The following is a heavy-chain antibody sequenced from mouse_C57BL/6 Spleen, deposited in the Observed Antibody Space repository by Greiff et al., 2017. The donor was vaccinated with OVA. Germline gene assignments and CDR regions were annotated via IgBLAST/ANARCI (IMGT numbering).Heavy chain of an antibody. V-gene: IGHV6-3*01. Sequence: EVQGVESGGGLVQPGGSMKLSCVASGFTFSNYWMNWVRQSPEKGLEWVAQIRLKSDNYATHYAESVKGRFTISRDDSKSSVYLQMNNLRAEDTGIYYCTGPITTVVAHWYFDVWGTGTTVTVSS. CDR2: IRLKSDNYAT. CDR1: GFTFSNYW. CDR3: TGPITTVVAHWYFDV. J-gene: IGHJ1*03. D-gene: IGHD1-1*01.